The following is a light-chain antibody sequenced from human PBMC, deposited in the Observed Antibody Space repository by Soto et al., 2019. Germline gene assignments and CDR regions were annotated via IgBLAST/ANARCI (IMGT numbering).Light chain of an antibody. CDR3: QSYDSSLSGSV. V-gene: IGLV1-40*01. J-gene: IGLJ3*02. Sequence: QSVLTQPPSVCGAPGQRVTISCTGSSSDIGAGYHVHWYQQLPGTAPKLLIYGNNNRPSGVPDRFSGSKSGTSASLAITGLQAEDEADYYCQSYDSSLSGSVFGGGTKLTVL. CDR1: SSDIGAGYH. CDR2: GNN.